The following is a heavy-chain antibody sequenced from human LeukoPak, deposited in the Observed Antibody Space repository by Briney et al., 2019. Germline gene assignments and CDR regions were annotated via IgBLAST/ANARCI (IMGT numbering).Heavy chain of an antibody. CDR2: IRSKAYGGTT. CDR3: SRTYSSGGRGLDY. D-gene: IGHD6-19*01. J-gene: IGHJ4*02. CDR1: GFTFGDFA. Sequence: GGSLRLSCTASGFTFGDFAMSWARQAPGKGLEWVGFIRSKAYGGTTEYAASVKGRFTISRDDSRSIAYLQMNSLKTEDTAVYYCSRTYSSGGRGLDYWGQGTLVTVSS. V-gene: IGHV3-49*04.